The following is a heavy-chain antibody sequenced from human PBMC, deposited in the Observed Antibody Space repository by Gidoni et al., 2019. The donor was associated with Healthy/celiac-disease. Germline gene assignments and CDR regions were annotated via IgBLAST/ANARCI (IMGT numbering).Heavy chain of an antibody. CDR3: AREGEIQDFWSGADAFDI. CDR2: IYYSGST. V-gene: IGHV4-59*01. CDR1: GGSISSYY. J-gene: IGHJ3*02. Sequence: QVQLQESGPGLVKPSETLSLTCPVSGGSISSYYWSWIRQPPGKGLEWSGYIYYSGSTNYNPSLKSRVTISVDTSKNQFSLKLSSVTAADTAVYYCAREGEIQDFWSGADAFDIWGQGTMVTVSS. D-gene: IGHD3-3*01.